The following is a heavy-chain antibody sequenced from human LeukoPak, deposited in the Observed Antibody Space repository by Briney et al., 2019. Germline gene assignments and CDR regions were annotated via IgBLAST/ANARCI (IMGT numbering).Heavy chain of an antibody. V-gene: IGHV3-48*04. J-gene: IGHJ6*02. D-gene: IGHD1-26*01. Sequence: GGSLRLSCAASGFTFSSDSMNWVSQAPGKGLEWVSYISSTSSTIYHADSVKGRFTISRDNAKNSLYLQMNSLRAEDTAVYYCARDLWDSNSYYYGMDVWGQGTTVAVSS. CDR1: GFTFSSDS. CDR2: ISSTSSTI. CDR3: ARDLWDSNSYYYGMDV.